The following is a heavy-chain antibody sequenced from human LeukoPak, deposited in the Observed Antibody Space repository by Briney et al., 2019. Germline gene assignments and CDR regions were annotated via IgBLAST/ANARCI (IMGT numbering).Heavy chain of an antibody. D-gene: IGHD1-14*01. V-gene: IGHV1-69*06. CDR1: GGTFSSYA. J-gene: IGHJ6*03. CDR2: IIPIFTTA. CDR3: ARSVTAARNKLGYYYYYYMDV. Sequence: PVKVSCKASGGTFSSYAISWVRQAPGQGLEWMGGIIPIFTTANYAQKFQGRVTITADKSTSTAYMELSSLRSEDTAVYYCARSVTAARNKLGYYYYYYMDVWGKGTTVTVSS.